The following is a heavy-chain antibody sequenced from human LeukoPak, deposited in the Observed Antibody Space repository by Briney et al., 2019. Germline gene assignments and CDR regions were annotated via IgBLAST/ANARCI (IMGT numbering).Heavy chain of an antibody. CDR1: GGSISSYH. Sequence: SETLSLTCTVSGGSISSYHWSWIRQPAGRGLEWIGQIFASGNTNYNPSLKSRVTMSVDKSKNQFSLKLISMTAADTAVYYCARDSDGAAQFDPWGQGTLVTVSS. D-gene: IGHD6-13*01. CDR3: ARDSDGAAQFDP. CDR2: IFASGNT. J-gene: IGHJ5*02. V-gene: IGHV4-4*07.